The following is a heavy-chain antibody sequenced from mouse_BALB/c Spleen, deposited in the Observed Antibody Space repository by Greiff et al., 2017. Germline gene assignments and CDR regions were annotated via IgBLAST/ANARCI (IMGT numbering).Heavy chain of an antibody. CDR3: ARGGAYYGYWYFAV. V-gene: IGHV5-6-5*01. CDR2: ISSGGST. D-gene: IGHD1-1*01. Sequence: EVTLVESGGGLVKPGGSLKLSCAASGFTFSSYAMSWVRQTPEKRLEWVASISSGGSTYYPDSVTGRFTISGDNSRNILYLQMSSLRSEDTSMYYCARGGAYYGYWYFAVWGAGTTVTVSS. CDR1: GFTFSSYA. J-gene: IGHJ1*01.